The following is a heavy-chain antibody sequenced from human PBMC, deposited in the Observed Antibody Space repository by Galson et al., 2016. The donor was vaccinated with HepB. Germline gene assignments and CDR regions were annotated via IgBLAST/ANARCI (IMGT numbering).Heavy chain of an antibody. CDR3: ARALYDSGLLFFDL. D-gene: IGHD3-10*01. CDR1: GLAF. J-gene: IGHJ4*02. V-gene: IGHV3-33*05. CDR2: ITHHGGSI. Sequence: SLRLSCAASGLAFMHWVRQAPGKGLERVAVITHHGGSIYYADSVRGRFTISRDNSENTVSLQMNSLSAENTAVYYCARALYDSGLLFFDLWGQGTLVTVSS.